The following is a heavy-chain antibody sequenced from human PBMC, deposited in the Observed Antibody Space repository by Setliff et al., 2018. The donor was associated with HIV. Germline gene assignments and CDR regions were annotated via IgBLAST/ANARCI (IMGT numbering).Heavy chain of an antibody. V-gene: IGHV4-59*08. J-gene: IGHJ2*01. D-gene: IGHD3-3*01. CDR3: ARHLDSDFWSGYTNGWNFDL. CDR1: GGSISTYY. Sequence: PSETLSLTCTISGGSISTYYWSWIRQSPGKGLAWIGYIHYTGSTKYNPSLKGRVTISGDTSKNQFSLKLSSVTAADTAVYYCARHLDSDFWSGYTNGWNFDLWGRGTLVTVSS. CDR2: IHYTGST.